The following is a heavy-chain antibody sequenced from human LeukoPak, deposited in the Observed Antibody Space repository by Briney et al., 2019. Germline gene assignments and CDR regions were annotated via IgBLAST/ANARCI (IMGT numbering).Heavy chain of an antibody. CDR3: ARDQVWFGELGGSDRFDY. D-gene: IGHD3-10*01. Sequence: PGGSLRLSCAASGFTLSRYNLHWVRQAPGKGLEYISGISSNGGSTYYADSVKGRFTISRDNSKNTLYLQMNSLRAEDTAVYYCARDQVWFGELGGSDRFDYWGQGTLVTVFS. CDR1: GFTLSRYN. J-gene: IGHJ4*02. V-gene: IGHV3-64*04. CDR2: ISSNGGST.